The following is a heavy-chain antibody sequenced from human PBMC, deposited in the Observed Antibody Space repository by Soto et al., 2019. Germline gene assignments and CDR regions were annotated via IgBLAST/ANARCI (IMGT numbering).Heavy chain of an antibody. CDR2: FHNSGVT. CDR3: SKGGRPAAPRGGVFYGKDL. CDR1: GDSISSGGHY. D-gene: IGHD2-2*01. Sequence: QVQLQESGPGLVKPSQTLSLTCTVSGDSISSGGHYWSWIRQHPGEGLEWVGYFHNSGVTYYNPSRKGRVNVSVDPAKNQFPLELGPFASGGPALFFLSKGGRPAAPRGGVFYGKDLWGPGNTVPVPS. V-gene: IGHV4-31*09. J-gene: IGHJ6*02.